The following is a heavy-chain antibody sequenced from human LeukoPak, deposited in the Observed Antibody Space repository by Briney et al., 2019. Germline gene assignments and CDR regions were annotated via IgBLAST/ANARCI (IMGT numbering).Heavy chain of an antibody. CDR1: GYTFTGYY. CDR2: INPNSGGT. D-gene: IGHD3-10*01. V-gene: IGHV1-2*02. J-gene: IGHJ4*02. CDR3: ARAQALYGSGSYEIDY. Sequence: ASVTVSCKASGYTFTGYYMHWVRQAPGQGLEWMGWINPNSGGTNYAQKFQGRVTMTRDTSISTAYMELSRLRSDDTAVYYCARAQALYGSGSYEIDYWGQGTLVTVSS.